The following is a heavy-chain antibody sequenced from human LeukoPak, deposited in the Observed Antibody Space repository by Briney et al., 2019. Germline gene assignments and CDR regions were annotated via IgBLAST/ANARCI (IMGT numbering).Heavy chain of an antibody. CDR1: GGSISSGGYY. CDR2: IYYSGST. D-gene: IGHD1-26*01. CDR3: ARSGSGSSLFGY. J-gene: IGHJ4*02. Sequence: PSETLSLTCTVSGGSISSGGYYWSWIRQHPGKGLEWIGYIYYSGSTYYNPSLKSRVTISVDTSKNQFSLKPSSVTAADTAVYYCARSGSGSSLFGYWGQGTLVTVSS. V-gene: IGHV4-31*03.